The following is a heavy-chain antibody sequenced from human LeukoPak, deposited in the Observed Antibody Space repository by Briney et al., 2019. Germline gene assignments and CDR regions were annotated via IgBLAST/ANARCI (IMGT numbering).Heavy chain of an antibody. V-gene: IGHV1-69*05. J-gene: IGHJ4*02. CDR1: GGTFSSYA. CDR2: IIPIFGTA. Sequence: SVKVSCKASGGTFSSYAISWVRQAPGQGLEWMGGIIPIFGTANYAQKFQGRVTITTDESTSTAYMELSSLRSEDAAVYYCATWGTGTTRDYWGQGTLVTVSS. CDR3: ATWGTGTTRDY. D-gene: IGHD1-1*01.